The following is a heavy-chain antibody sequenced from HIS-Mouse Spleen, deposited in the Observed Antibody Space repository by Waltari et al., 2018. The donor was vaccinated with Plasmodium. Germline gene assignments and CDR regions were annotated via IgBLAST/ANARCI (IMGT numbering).Heavy chain of an antibody. J-gene: IGHJ4*02. Sequence: QVQLVQSGAEGKRPGASVKVSCKASGYTFSSYGISWVRQAPGQGLGWMGGISGYNGKTNDAQKGQGRVTMTTDTSTSTAYMDLRSLRSDDTAVYYCARLLPWVHGHFDYWGQGTLVTVSS. D-gene: IGHD1-26*01. CDR2: ISGYNGKT. CDR3: ARLLPWVHGHFDY. CDR1: GYTFSSYG. V-gene: IGHV1-18*01.